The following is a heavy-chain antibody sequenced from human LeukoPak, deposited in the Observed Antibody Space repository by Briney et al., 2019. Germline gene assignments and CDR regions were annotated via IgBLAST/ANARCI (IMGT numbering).Heavy chain of an antibody. CDR3: AKDISSSWYYYYMDV. Sequence: PGGSLRLSCAASGFTFSSYGMHWVRQAPGKGLEWVAFIRYDGSNKYYADSVKGRFTISRDNSKNTLYLQKNSLRAEDTAVYYCAKDISSSWYYYYMDVWGKGTTVTVSS. J-gene: IGHJ6*03. CDR1: GFTFSSYG. CDR2: IRYDGSNK. D-gene: IGHD6-13*01. V-gene: IGHV3-30*02.